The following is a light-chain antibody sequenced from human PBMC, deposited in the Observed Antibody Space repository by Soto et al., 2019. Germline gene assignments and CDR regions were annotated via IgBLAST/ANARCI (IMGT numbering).Light chain of an antibody. CDR3: CSYAGSSTFGAV. J-gene: IGLJ7*01. CDR1: SSDAGSYNL. V-gene: IGLV2-23*03. Sequence: QSVLTQPSSVSESPGQSITISCTGTSSDAGSYNLVSWYQQHPGKAPKLMIYEGSKRPSGVSNRFSGSKSGNTAYLTISGLQAEDEADYYCCSYAGSSTFGAVSGGGTQLTVL. CDR2: EGS.